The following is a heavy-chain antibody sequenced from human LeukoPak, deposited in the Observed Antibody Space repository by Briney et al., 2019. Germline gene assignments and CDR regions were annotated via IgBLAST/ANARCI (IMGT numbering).Heavy chain of an antibody. CDR1: GDFINSNNYY. CDR2: MHHSGTT. CDR3: ARAEILSLYNFDY. V-gene: IGHV4-39*02. J-gene: IGHJ4*02. D-gene: IGHD3-16*01. Sequence: SETLSLTCTVSGDFINSNNYYWDWIRQPPGKGLDWIGTMHHSGTTFYNPSLKSRVTISVDMSKNDFSLKLTSVTAADTAVYFCARAEILSLYNFDYWGQGTLVTVSS.